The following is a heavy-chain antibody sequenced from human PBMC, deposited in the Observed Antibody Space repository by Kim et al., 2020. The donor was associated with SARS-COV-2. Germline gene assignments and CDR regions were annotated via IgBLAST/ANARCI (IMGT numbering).Heavy chain of an antibody. CDR3: ARDLEGFDY. J-gene: IGHJ4*02. V-gene: IGHV1-46*01. CDR2: GST. D-gene: IGHD1-1*01. Sequence: GSTSYAQNFEGRVTMTSDTSTTTVYMELSSLRSDDTAMYYCARDLEGFDYWGQGTLVTVSS.